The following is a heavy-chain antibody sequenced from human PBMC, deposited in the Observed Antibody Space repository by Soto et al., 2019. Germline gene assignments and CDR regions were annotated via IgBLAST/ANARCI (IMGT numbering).Heavy chain of an antibody. CDR3: ARDVLGFGYSYWVV. Sequence: QVQLVQSGAEVKKPGSSVKVSCKASGGTFSNFALISWVRQAPGQGLEWMGGIIPIDATVNYAQKFQGRIKITAYEVSTTDYMELGSLGSEETAVYYGARDVLGFGYSYWVVWGQGTTVTVSS. CDR2: IIPIDATV. J-gene: IGHJ6*01. CDR1: GGTFSNFA. D-gene: IGHD2-15*01. V-gene: IGHV1-69*12.